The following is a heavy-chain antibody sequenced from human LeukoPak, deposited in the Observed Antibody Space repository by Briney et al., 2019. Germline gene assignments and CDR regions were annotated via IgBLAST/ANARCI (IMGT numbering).Heavy chain of an antibody. CDR3: ARVTRWAAAGYYYYYGMDV. Sequence: ASVKVSCKASGYTFTSYDINWVRQATGQGLEWMGWMNPNSGNTGYAQKFQGRVTMTRNTSISTAYMELSSLRSEDTAVYYCARVTRWAAAGYYYYYGMDVWAKGPRSPSP. CDR2: MNPNSGNT. V-gene: IGHV1-8*01. CDR1: GYTFTSYD. D-gene: IGHD6-13*01. J-gene: IGHJ6*02.